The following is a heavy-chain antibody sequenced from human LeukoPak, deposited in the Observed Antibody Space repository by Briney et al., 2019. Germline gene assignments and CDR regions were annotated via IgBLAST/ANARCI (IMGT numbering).Heavy chain of an antibody. D-gene: IGHD4-11*01. V-gene: IGHV3-9*01. CDR1: GFTFDDYA. CDR3: AKDVTYSNSHTFAV. CDR2: ISWNSGGM. Sequence: GGSLRLSCAASGFTFDDYAMHWVRQAPGKGLEWASGISWNSGGMGYADSVEGRFTISRDNAKNSLYLLMNSLRAEDTALYYCAKDVTYSNSHTFAVWGQGTMVTVSS. J-gene: IGHJ3*01.